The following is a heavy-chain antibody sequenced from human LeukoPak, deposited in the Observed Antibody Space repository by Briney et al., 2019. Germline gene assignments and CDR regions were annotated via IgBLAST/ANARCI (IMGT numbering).Heavy chain of an antibody. CDR3: ARDSSGSPDDDAFDI. V-gene: IGHV3-48*01. J-gene: IGHJ3*02. CDR2: ISSSSSTI. Sequence: GGSLRLSCAASGFTFSSYSMNWVRQAPGKGLEWVSYISSSSSTIYYADSVKGRFTISRDNAKNSLYLQMNSLRAEDTAVYYCARDSSGSPDDDAFDIWGQGTMVTVSS. CDR1: GFTFSSYS. D-gene: IGHD6-19*01.